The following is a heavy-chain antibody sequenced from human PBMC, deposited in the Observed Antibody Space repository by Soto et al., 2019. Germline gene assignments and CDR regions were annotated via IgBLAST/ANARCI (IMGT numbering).Heavy chain of an antibody. J-gene: IGHJ6*03. V-gene: IGHV3-23*01. Sequence: EVQLLESGGGLVQPGGSLRLSCAASGFTFSRYAMSWVRQAPGKGLEWVSAISGDGGRIYYADSVKGRFTISRDTPKNTLYLHMNSLRADDTAVYYCAKGWDEYYFCYYMDVWGKGTTVTVSS. CDR3: AKGWDEYYFCYYMDV. CDR1: GFTFSRYA. CDR2: ISGDGGRI. D-gene: IGHD1-26*01.